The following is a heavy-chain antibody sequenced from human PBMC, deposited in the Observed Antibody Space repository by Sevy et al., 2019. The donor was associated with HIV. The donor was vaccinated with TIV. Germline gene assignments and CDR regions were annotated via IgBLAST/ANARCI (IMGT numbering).Heavy chain of an antibody. D-gene: IGHD6-19*01. CDR1: GASISSSGYY. Sequence: SEILSLTCTVSGASISSSGYYWGWIRQPPGKGLEWIASINYSGSPFYNPSLKSRVTISADTSKNQFSLDLTSVTAADTAIYYCAGPILTYNNGWSYYDYWGQGTVVTVSS. J-gene: IGHJ4*02. CDR3: AGPILTYNNGWSYYDY. V-gene: IGHV4-39*01. CDR2: INYSGSP.